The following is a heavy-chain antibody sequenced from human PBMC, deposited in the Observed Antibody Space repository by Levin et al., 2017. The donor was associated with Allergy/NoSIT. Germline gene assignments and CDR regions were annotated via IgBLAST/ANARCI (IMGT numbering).Heavy chain of an antibody. V-gene: IGHV5-51*01. CDR1: GYSFTSYW. Sequence: GGSLRLSCKGSGYSFTSYWIGWVRQMPGKGLEWMGIIYPGDSDTRYSPSFQGQVTISADKSISTAYLQWSSLKASDTAMYYCARHGSAYCSSTSCYGWFDPWGQGTLVTVSS. CDR3: ARHGSAYCSSTSCYGWFDP. J-gene: IGHJ5*02. CDR2: IYPGDSDT. D-gene: IGHD2-2*01.